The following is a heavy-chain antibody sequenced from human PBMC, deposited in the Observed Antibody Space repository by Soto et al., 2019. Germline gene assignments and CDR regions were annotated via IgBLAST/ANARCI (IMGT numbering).Heavy chain of an antibody. CDR2: IIPILGET. D-gene: IGHD3-16*01. V-gene: IGHV1-69*08. CDR1: GTIFSSST. CDR3: ARGLGGRMDD. Sequence: QVQLVQSGAEVKKPGSSVRVSCKASGTIFSSSTISWVRQAPGQGLEWMGRIIPILGETNSAQKFQDRVTLTADKSTNTAYMELNSLRLEDTAVYYCARGLGGRMDDWGQGTTVTVSS. J-gene: IGHJ6*02.